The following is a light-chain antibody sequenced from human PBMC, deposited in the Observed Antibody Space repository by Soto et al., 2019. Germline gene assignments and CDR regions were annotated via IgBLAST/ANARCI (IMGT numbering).Light chain of an antibody. CDR1: QSVSSSY. J-gene: IGKJ4*01. CDR3: QQYNHWPPLT. CDR2: GAS. V-gene: IGKV3-20*01. Sequence: EIVLTQFPGTLSLSPGERATLSCRASQSVSSSYLAWYQQKPGQAPRLLIYGASSRATGIPDRFSGSGSGTDFTLTISRLEPEDFAVYYCQQYNHWPPLTFGGGTKVDIK.